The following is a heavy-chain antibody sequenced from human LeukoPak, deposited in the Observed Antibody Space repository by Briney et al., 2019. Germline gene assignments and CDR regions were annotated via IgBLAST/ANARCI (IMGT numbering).Heavy chain of an antibody. CDR2: IKQDGSEK. CDR1: GFTFSSYW. Sequence: GGSLRLSCAASGFTFSSYWMSWVRQAPGKGLEWVANIKQDGSEKYYVDSVKGRFTISRDNAKNSLYLQMSSLRAEDTAVYYCARDGAYCSSTSCYFGFDYWGQGTLVTVSS. J-gene: IGHJ4*02. D-gene: IGHD2-2*01. CDR3: ARDGAYCSSTSCYFGFDY. V-gene: IGHV3-7*01.